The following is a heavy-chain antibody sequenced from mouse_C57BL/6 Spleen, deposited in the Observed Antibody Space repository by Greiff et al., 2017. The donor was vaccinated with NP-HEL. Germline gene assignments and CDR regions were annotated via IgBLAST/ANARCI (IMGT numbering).Heavy chain of an antibody. CDR3: ARRVEYGYGRYYYAMDY. J-gene: IGHJ4*01. CDR1: GYTFTSYW. CDR2: IDPSDSYT. D-gene: IGHD2-2*01. Sequence: QVQLQQPGAELVKPGASVKLSCKASGYTFTSYWMQWVKQRPGQGLEWIGEIDPSDSYTNYNQKFKGKATLTVDTSSSTASMQLSSLTSEDSAVYYCARRVEYGYGRYYYAMDYWGQGTSVTVSS. V-gene: IGHV1-50*01.